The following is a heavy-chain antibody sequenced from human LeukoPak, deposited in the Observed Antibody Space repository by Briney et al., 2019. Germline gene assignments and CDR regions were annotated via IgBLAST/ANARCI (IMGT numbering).Heavy chain of an antibody. V-gene: IGHV3-53*01. Sequence: GGSLRLSCAASGFTVSDNYMSWVRQAPGKGLEWVSVIYSGGSTYYADSVKGRCTISRDNYENTLYRQMNSMRDEDTPVYSCPRHSEYGTSWFDYWGPGTLVTVSS. D-gene: IGHD6-13*01. CDR3: PRHSEYGTSWFDY. J-gene: IGHJ4*02. CDR2: IYSGGST. CDR1: GFTVSDNY.